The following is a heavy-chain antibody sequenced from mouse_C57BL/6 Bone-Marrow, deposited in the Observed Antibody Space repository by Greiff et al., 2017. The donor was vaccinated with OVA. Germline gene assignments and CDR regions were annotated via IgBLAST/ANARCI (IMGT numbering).Heavy chain of an antibody. V-gene: IGHV1-26*01. J-gene: IGHJ3*01. CDR2: INPNNGGT. Sequence: VQLQQSGPELVKPGASVKISCKASGYTFTDYYMNWVKQSHGKSLEWIGDINPNNGGTSYNQKFKGKATLTVDKSSSTAYMELRSLTSEDSAVYYCAGVSAWFAYWGQGTLVTVSA. CDR3: AGVSAWFAY. CDR1: GYTFTDYY.